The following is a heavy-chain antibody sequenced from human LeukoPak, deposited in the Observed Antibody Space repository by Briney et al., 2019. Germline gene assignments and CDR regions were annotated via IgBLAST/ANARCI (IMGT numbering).Heavy chain of an antibody. CDR3: ARTDYYDCSGRNWFDP. V-gene: IGHV5-51*01. D-gene: IGHD3-22*01. J-gene: IGHJ5*02. Sequence: GESLKISCKGSGYSFASYCIGWVRQMPGKGLEWMGIIYPGDSDTRYSPSFQGQVTISADKSISTAYLQWSSLKASDTAMYYCARTDYYDCSGRNWFDPWGQGTLVTVSS. CDR2: IYPGDSDT. CDR1: GYSFASYC.